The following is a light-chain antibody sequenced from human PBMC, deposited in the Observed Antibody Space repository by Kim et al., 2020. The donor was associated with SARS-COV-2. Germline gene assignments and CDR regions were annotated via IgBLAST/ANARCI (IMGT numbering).Light chain of an antibody. Sequence: DIQMTQSPSSLSASVGDRVTITCRASRSIGNHLNWYQQRPGKAPNLLTFGASNLQSGVSSRFSGSDSGTDFTLTIRNLQPEDSATYYCQQSDITPYTFGQGTKLEI. CDR2: GAS. CDR3: QQSDITPYT. V-gene: IGKV1-39*01. CDR1: RSIGNH. J-gene: IGKJ2*01.